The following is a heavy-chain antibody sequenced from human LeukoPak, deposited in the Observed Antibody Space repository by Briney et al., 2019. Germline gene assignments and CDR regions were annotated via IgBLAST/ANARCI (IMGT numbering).Heavy chain of an antibody. CDR1: GYTLTELS. CDR2: FDPEDGET. J-gene: IGHJ4*02. Sequence: GASVKVSCKVSGYTLTELSMHWVRQAPGKGLEWMGGFDPEDGETIYAQKFQGRVTMTEDTSTDTAYMELSSLRSEDTAVYYCATLRGDYYDSSGYRSRVYYFDYWGQGTLVTVSS. V-gene: IGHV1-24*01. CDR3: ATLRGDYYDSSGYRSRVYYFDY. D-gene: IGHD3-22*01.